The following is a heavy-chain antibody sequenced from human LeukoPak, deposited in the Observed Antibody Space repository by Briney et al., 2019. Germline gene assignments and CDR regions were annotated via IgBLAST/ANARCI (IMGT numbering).Heavy chain of an antibody. CDR3: ARSIVGATGIDY. D-gene: IGHD1-26*01. J-gene: IGHJ4*02. V-gene: IGHV3-21*01. CDR1: GFTFSSYS. Sequence: GGSLRLSCAASGFTFSSYSMNWVRQAPGKGLEWVSSISSSSYIYYADSVKGRFTISRDNAKNSLYLQMNSLRAEDTAVYYCARSIVGATGIDYWGQGTLVNVSS. CDR2: ISSSSYI.